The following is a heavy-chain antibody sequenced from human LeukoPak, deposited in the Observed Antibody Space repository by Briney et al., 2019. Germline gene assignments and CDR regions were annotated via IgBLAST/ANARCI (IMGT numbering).Heavy chain of an antibody. V-gene: IGHV1-2*02. CDR1: GYTFTGCY. Sequence: ASVKVSCKASGYTFTGCYMHWVRRAPGQGLEWMAWINPNSGGTNYAPKFQGRVTMTRDTSIRTAYMELSSLRSDDTAVYYCARDVGTTTPYFDYWGQGTLVTVSP. D-gene: IGHD1-26*01. CDR2: INPNSGGT. CDR3: ARDVGTTTPYFDY. J-gene: IGHJ4*02.